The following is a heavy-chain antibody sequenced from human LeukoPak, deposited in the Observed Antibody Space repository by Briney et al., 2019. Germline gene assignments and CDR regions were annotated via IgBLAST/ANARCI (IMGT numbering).Heavy chain of an antibody. V-gene: IGHV3-66*01. D-gene: IGHD4-17*01. CDR3: ARIQGVTSYYFDY. CDR1: GFTFGSYA. J-gene: IGHJ4*02. Sequence: GGSLRLSCAASGFTFGSYAMGWVRQAPGKGLEWVSIIYSGGDTYYADSVKGRFTISRDNSKNTLSLQMNSLRVEDTAVYYCARIQGVTSYYFDYWGQGTLVTVSS. CDR2: IYSGGDT.